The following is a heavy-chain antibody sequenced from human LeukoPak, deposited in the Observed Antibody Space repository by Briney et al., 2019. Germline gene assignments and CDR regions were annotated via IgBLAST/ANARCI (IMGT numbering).Heavy chain of an antibody. J-gene: IGHJ6*02. Sequence: SQTLSLTCAISGDSVSSNSAAWNWIRQSPSRGLEWLGRTYYRSKWYNDYAVSAKSRITINPDTSKNQFSLQLNSVTPEDTAVYYCARDTIFGAYYYYYGMDVWGQGTTVTVSS. D-gene: IGHD3-3*01. CDR1: GDSVSSNSAA. CDR3: ARDTIFGAYYYYYGMDV. V-gene: IGHV6-1*01. CDR2: TYYRSKWYN.